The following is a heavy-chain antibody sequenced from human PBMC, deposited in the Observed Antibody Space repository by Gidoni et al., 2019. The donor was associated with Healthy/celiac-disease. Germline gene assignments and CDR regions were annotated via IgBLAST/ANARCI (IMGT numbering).Heavy chain of an antibody. CDR2: ISYDGSNK. CDR3: ARGGRGRVVVASPPSPY. V-gene: IGHV3-30*03. CDR1: GCTFGRYG. J-gene: IGHJ4*02. Sequence: QVQLVESGGGVVQTGRSLRLSCSASGCTFGRYGMHWVRQAPGKGLEWVAVISYDGSNKYYADSVKGRFTISRDNSKNTLYLQMNSLRAEDTAVYYCARGGRGRVVVASPPSPYWGQGTLVTVSS. D-gene: IGHD2-15*01.